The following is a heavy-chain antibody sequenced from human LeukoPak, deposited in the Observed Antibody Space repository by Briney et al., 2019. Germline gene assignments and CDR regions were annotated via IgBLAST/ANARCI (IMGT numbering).Heavy chain of an antibody. J-gene: IGHJ6*02. D-gene: IGHD3-3*01. CDR1: GYTFTSYD. CDR2: MNPNSGNT. CDR3: ARSPLYYDFWSGYYSSYYGMDV. Sequence: ASVKVSCKASGYTFTSYDINWVRQATGQGLEWMGWMNPNSGNTGYAQKFQGRVTMTRNTSISTAYMELSSLRSEDTAVYYCARSPLYYDFWSGYYSSYYGMDVWGQGTTVTVSS. V-gene: IGHV1-8*01.